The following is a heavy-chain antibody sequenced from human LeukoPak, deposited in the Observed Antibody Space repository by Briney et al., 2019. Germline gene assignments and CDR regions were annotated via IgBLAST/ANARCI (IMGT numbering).Heavy chain of an antibody. V-gene: IGHV4-39*07. CDR1: GGSISSSSYY. D-gene: IGHD3-22*01. CDR2: INHSGST. CDR3: ARVNYYDSSGLDY. J-gene: IGHJ4*02. Sequence: PSETLSLTCTVSGGSISSSSYYWGWIRQPPGKGLEWIGEINHSGSTNYNPSLKSRVTISVDTSKNQFSLKLSSVTAADTAVYYCARVNYYDSSGLDYWGQGTLVTVSS.